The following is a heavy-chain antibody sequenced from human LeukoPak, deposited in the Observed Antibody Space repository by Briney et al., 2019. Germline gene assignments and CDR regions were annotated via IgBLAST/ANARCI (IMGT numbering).Heavy chain of an antibody. J-gene: IGHJ6*02. D-gene: IGHD4-11*01. CDR2: ISYDGSSK. V-gene: IGHV3-30-3*01. Sequence: GRSLRLSCAASGFTFSSYAMHWVRQAPGKGLEWVAVISYDGSSKYYADSVKGRFTISRDNSKNTLYLQMNSLRAEDTAVYYCARASPNNYDYYYYGMDVWGQGTTVTVSS. CDR3: ARASPNNYDYYYYGMDV. CDR1: GFTFSSYA.